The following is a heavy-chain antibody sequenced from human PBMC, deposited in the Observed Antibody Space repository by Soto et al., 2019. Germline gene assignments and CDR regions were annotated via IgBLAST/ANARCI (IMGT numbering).Heavy chain of an antibody. CDR2: ISGGGGTT. Sequence: PGGSLRLSCAASGFAFSNYAMNWVRQAPGKGLEWVSVISGGGGTTYYADSVRGRFTTSRDNSKKTLYLQMSSLRGDDTAVYYCAKEWSQGYYFDYWGQGTLVTVSS. D-gene: IGHD2-15*01. CDR1: GFAFSNYA. CDR3: AKEWSQGYYFDY. V-gene: IGHV3-23*01. J-gene: IGHJ4*02.